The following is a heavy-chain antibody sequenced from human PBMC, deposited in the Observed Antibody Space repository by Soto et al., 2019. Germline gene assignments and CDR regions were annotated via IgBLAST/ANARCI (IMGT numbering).Heavy chain of an antibody. D-gene: IGHD6-13*01. V-gene: IGHV1-8*01. CDR3: ARESVAAARNGMDV. Sequence: QVQLVQSGAEVKKPGASVKVSCKASGYTFTSYDINWVRQATGQGLEWLGWMNPNSGNTGYAQKFQGRVTMTRNTSISTAYMELSSLRSEDTAVYYCARESVAAARNGMDVWGQGTTVTVSS. CDR1: GYTFTSYD. J-gene: IGHJ6*02. CDR2: MNPNSGNT.